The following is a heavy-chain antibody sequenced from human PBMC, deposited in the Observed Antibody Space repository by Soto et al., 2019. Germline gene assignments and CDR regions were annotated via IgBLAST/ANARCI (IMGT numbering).Heavy chain of an antibody. Sequence: QLQLQESGPGLVKPSETLSLTCSVSGGSISTSSYFWGWIRQPPGKGLEWVGAVHYSGSANYRSSVQSLVTLSVDTSQHQFSLRLMSVTAADTAVYYCARHRWGSGSYSGLLDFWGQGALVTVSS. CDR3: ARHRWGSGSYSGLLDF. V-gene: IGHV4-39*01. CDR2: VHYSGSA. CDR1: GGSISTSSYF. D-gene: IGHD3-10*01. J-gene: IGHJ4*02.